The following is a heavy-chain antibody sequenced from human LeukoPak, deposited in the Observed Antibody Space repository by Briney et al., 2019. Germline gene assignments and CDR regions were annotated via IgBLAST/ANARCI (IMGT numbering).Heavy chain of an antibody. Sequence: AETLSLTCTVSGGSIRSSSYYWGWIRQPPGKGLEWIASIYYSGSTYYNPSLKSRVTISVDTSKNQFSLRLSSVTAADTAVYYCASNWGGDEYYFDYWGQGSLVTVSS. D-gene: IGHD7-27*01. CDR3: ASNWGGDEYYFDY. CDR2: IYYSGST. V-gene: IGHV4-39*01. CDR1: GGSIRSSSYY. J-gene: IGHJ4*02.